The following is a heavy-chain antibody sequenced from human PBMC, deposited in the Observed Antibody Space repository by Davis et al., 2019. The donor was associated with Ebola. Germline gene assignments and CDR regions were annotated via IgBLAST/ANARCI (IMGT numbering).Heavy chain of an antibody. CDR1: GYTFTSYY. Sequence: AASVKVSCKASGYTFTSYYMHWVRQAPGQGLEWMGIINPSGGTTSYAQKFQGRVTMTRDTSTSTVYMELSSLRSEDTAVYYCARGSSTSCYDTICYYYGMDVWGQGTTVTVSS. CDR3: ARGSSTSCYDTICYYYGMDV. CDR2: INPSGGTT. D-gene: IGHD2-2*01. V-gene: IGHV1-46*01. J-gene: IGHJ6*02.